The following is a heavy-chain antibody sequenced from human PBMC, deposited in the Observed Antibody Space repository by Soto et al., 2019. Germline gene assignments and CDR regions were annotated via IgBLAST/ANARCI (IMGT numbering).Heavy chain of an antibody. J-gene: IGHJ6*02. CDR2: ISAYNGNT. Sequence: QVQLVQSGAEVKKPGASVKVSCKASGYTFTSYGISWVRQAPGQGLEWMGWISAYNGNTGYAQKFQGRVTMTRNTSISTAYMELSSLRSEDTAVYYCARGGGYSGYDPDGGQYYYGMDVWGQGTTVTVSS. CDR1: GYTFTSYG. D-gene: IGHD5-12*01. CDR3: ARGGGYSGYDPDGGQYYYGMDV. V-gene: IGHV1-18*01.